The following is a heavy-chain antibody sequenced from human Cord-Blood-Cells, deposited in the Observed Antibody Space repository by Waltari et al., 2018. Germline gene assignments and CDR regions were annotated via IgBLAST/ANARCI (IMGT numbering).Heavy chain of an antibody. CDR3: ARGLRGDRDIVATIDY. J-gene: IGHJ4*02. Sequence: QVQLQQWGAGLLKPSETLSLTCAVYGGSFSGYYWSWIRQTPGKGLEWIGESNHSGSTNYNPSLKSRVTISVDTSKNQFSLKLSSVTAADTAVYYCARGLRGDRDIVATIDYWGQGTLVTVSS. CDR1: GGSFSGYY. D-gene: IGHD5-12*01. CDR2: SNHSGST. V-gene: IGHV4-34*01.